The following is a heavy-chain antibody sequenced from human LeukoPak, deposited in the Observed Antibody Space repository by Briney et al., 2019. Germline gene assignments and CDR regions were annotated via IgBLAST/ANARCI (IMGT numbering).Heavy chain of an antibody. D-gene: IGHD2-8*01. J-gene: IGHJ4*02. CDR3: ARLIFPTYCTNGVCYYFDY. CDR2: IYYSGST. CDR1: GGSISSSTYY. Sequence: PSETLSLTCTVSGGSISSSTYYWGWICQPPGKGLEWIGSIYYSGSTYYNPSLKSRVTISVDTSKNQFSLKLSSVTAADTAVYYCARLIFPTYCTNGVCYYFDYWGQGTLVTVSS. V-gene: IGHV4-39*01.